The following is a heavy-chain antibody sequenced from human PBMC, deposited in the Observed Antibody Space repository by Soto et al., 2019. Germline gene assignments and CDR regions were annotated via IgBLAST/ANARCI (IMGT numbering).Heavy chain of an antibody. Sequence: GASVKVSCKASGYTFTGYYMHWVRQAPGQGLEWMGWINPNSGGTNYAQKFQGWVTMTRDTSISTAYMELSRLRSDDTAVYYCARDSGYSYGYDYYYGMDVWGQGTTVTVSS. CDR2: INPNSGGT. D-gene: IGHD5-18*01. CDR3: ARDSGYSYGYDYYYGMDV. V-gene: IGHV1-2*04. J-gene: IGHJ6*02. CDR1: GYTFTGYY.